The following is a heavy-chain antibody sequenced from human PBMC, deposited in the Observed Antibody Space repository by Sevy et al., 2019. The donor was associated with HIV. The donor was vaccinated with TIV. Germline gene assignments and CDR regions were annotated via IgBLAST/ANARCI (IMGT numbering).Heavy chain of an antibody. J-gene: IGHJ4*02. V-gene: IGHV3-21*06. CDR1: GFTFSSYS. CDR2: ISSNSNYI. D-gene: IGHD6-6*01. CDR3: GRSARKLRGFDY. Sequence: GGSLRLSCAASGFTFSSYSMNWVRQAPGKGLEWVSSISSNSNYIDYGVSVKGKFTISRDNAKNSLHLQMNSLSAEDTAVYYCGRSARKLRGFDYWGQGTLVTVSS.